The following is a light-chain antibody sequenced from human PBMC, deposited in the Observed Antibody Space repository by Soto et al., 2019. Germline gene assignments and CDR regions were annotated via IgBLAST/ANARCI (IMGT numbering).Light chain of an antibody. CDR3: QQRSNSRFT. V-gene: IGKV3-11*01. Sequence: EIVLPQSPATLSLSPGERATLSCRASQSVSSSLAWYQQKPGQAPRLLIYDASNTATGIPARFSGSGSGTDFALTISSLEPEDFAVYYCQQRSNSRFTFGPGTKVDSK. J-gene: IGKJ3*01. CDR2: DAS. CDR1: QSVSSS.